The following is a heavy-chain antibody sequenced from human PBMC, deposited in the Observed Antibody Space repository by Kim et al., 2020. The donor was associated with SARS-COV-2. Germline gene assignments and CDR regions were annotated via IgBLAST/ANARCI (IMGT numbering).Heavy chain of an antibody. Sequence: GGSLRLSCAASGFMFTDYRINWVRQAPGKGLEWVSSISRTGNYRFYADSVQGRFSVYRDNANHSVYLQLDSLTADDTAMYYCAREFFPNERGGFYY. J-gene: IGHJ6*01. D-gene: IGHD2-15*01. V-gene: IGHV3-21*01. CDR3: AREFFPNERGGFYY. CDR2: ISRTGNYR. CDR1: GFMFTDYR.